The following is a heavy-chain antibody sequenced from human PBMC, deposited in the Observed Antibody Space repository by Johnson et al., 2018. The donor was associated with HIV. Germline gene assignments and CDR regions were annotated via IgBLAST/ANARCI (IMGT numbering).Heavy chain of an antibody. J-gene: IGHJ3*02. V-gene: IGHV3-9*01. D-gene: IGHD6-13*01. Sequence: QLVESGGRVVRPGGSLRLSCVVSGFTFDDYAMHWVRQAPGKGLEWVSRLSWKSGSIGYADSVKGRFTISRDNAKNSLYLQMNSPRAEDTALYYCAKDTGAAGTRGYAFDIWGQGTMVTVSS. CDR2: LSWKSGSI. CDR1: GFTFDDYA. CDR3: AKDTGAAGTRGYAFDI.